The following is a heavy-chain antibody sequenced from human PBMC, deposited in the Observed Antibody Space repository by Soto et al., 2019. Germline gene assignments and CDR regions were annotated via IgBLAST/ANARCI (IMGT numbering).Heavy chain of an antibody. J-gene: IGHJ4*02. CDR2: IYYSGST. D-gene: IGHD2-15*01. V-gene: IGHV4-31*03. CDR1: GGSISSGGYY. CDR3: AVTGRSYCSGGSCYSLDY. Sequence: QVQLQESGPGLVKPSQTLSLTCTVSGGSISSGGYYWSWIRQHPGKGLEWIGYIYYSGSTYYNPSLKSRVTISVDTSKNQFSLKLSSVTAADTAVYYCAVTGRSYCSGGSCYSLDYWGQGTLVTVSS.